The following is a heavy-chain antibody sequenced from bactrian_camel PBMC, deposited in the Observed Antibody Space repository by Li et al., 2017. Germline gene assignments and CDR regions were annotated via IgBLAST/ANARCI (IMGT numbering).Heavy chain of an antibody. CDR1: GFTFDDSD. J-gene: IGHJ4*01. CDR3: AAEAREDWNCRLGRTLGANF. Sequence: HVQLVESGGGSVQAGESLRLSCAASGFTFDDSDMDWYRQAPGNECELVSTISSDGATYYADSVKGRFTISRDNAKKTLYLQMNSLKPEDTAMYYCAAEAREDWNCRLGRTLGANFWGQGTQVTVS. D-gene: IGHD1*01. V-gene: IGHV3S55*01. CDR2: ISSDGAT.